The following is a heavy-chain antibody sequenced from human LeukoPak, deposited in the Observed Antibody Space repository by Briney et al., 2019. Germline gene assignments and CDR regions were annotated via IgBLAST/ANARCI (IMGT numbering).Heavy chain of an antibody. CDR1: GYTFTSYD. CDR3: ASMKRITIFGVVISRYYYYGMDV. Sequence: ASVKVSCKASGYTFTSYDINWVRQATGQGLEWMGWMNPNSGNTGYAQKFQGRVTMTRNTSISTAYMELNSLRSEDTAVYYCASMKRITIFGVVISRYYYYGMDVWGQGTTVTVSS. CDR2: MNPNSGNT. J-gene: IGHJ6*02. D-gene: IGHD3-3*01. V-gene: IGHV1-8*01.